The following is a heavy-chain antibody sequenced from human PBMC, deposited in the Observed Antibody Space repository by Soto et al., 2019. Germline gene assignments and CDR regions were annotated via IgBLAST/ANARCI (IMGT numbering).Heavy chain of an antibody. CDR2: IIPILGIV. CDR1: GGTFSSYT. CDR3: AGATSSFDF. J-gene: IGHJ3*01. Sequence: QVQLVQSGAEVKKPGSSVKVSCKASGGTFSSYTISWVRQAPGQGLEWMGRIIPILGIVNYERKFQGRVTXXADKSTSTAYMELSSLRSEDSAVYDCAGATSSFDFWGQGTMVTVSS. V-gene: IGHV1-69*02.